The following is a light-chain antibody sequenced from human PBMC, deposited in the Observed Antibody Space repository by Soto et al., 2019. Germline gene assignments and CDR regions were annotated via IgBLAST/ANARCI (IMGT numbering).Light chain of an antibody. CDR2: DVT. J-gene: IGLJ1*01. V-gene: IGLV2-11*01. Sequence: QSVLTHPPSASGSPGQSVTISCTGTSSDVGGYDYVSWYQQHPGKAPKLLIYDVTKRPSGVPDRFSGSKSGNTASLTISGLQAEDEAYFFCCSDGGSFPCVFGTGTKVTGL. CDR1: SSDVGGYDY. CDR3: CSDGGSFPCV.